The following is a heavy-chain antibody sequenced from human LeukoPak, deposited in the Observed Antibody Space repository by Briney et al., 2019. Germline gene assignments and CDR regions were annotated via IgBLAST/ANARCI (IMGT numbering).Heavy chain of an antibody. V-gene: IGHV3-30*02. J-gene: IGHJ4*02. Sequence: GGSLRLSCATSGFSLSRNGMHWVRQAPGQGLEWVAFILSDGSYEYYADSVKGRFTISRDNSKNTLYLQMNSLRAEDTAVYYCARVVTGVSLDYFDYWGQGTLVTVSS. CDR1: GFSLSRNG. CDR2: ILSDGSYE. CDR3: ARVVTGVSLDYFDY. D-gene: IGHD2-21*02.